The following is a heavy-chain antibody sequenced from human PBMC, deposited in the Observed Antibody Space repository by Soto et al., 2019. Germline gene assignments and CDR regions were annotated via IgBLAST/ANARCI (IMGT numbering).Heavy chain of an antibody. V-gene: IGHV1-69*02. D-gene: IGHD3-10*01. CDR2: IIPILGVA. CDR3: AHGGGYVLGSHSFDY. CDR1: GGTFSSYT. J-gene: IGHJ4*02. Sequence: QVQVVQSGAEVKKPGSSVKVSCKASGGTFSSYTINWVRQAPGHGLEWMGRIIPILGVANYAQKFQGRVTITADKSMSTAYMELSSLRSEDTAVYYCAHGGGYVLGSHSFDYWGQGTLVTVSS.